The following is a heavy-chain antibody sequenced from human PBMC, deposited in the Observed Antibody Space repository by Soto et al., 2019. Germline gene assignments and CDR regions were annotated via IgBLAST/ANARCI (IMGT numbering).Heavy chain of an antibody. D-gene: IGHD3-9*01. CDR2: IYSGGST. J-gene: IGHJ4*02. CDR3: ARVNDILTGYYLDY. CDR1: GFTVSSNY. V-gene: IGHV3-66*01. Sequence: GGSLRLSCAASGFTVSSNYMSWVRQAPGKGLEWVSVIYSGGSTYYADSVKGRFTISRDNSKNTLYLQMNSLRAEDTAVYYCARVNDILTGYYLDYWGQGTLVTVSS.